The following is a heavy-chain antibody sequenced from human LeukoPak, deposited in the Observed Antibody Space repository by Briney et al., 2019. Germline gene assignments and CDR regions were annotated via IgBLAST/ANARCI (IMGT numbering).Heavy chain of an antibody. CDR3: ARYNSAWKTDDY. J-gene: IGHJ4*02. D-gene: IGHD6-19*01. CDR2: IKQDGSDK. V-gene: IGHV3-7*03. Sequence: QPGGSLRPSCAASGFTFNSYWMTWVRQAPGKGLEWVADIKQDGSDKYYAGSVKGRFTISRDNAKNSLYLQMNSLRAEDTAVYFCARYNSAWKTDDYWGQGTLVTVSS. CDR1: GFTFNSYW.